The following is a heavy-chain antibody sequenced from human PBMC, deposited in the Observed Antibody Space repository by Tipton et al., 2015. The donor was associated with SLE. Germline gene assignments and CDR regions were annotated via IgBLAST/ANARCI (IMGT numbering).Heavy chain of an antibody. V-gene: IGHV4-38-2*02. CDR1: GYSISSGYY. CDR2: IYHSGST. J-gene: IGHJ5*02. D-gene: IGHD1-1*01. Sequence: TLSLTCTVSGYSISSGYYWGWFRQPPGKGLVWIGLIYHSGSTYYNPSLKSRVTISVDTSKNQFSLKLSSVTAADTAVYYCARRGVQDNWFDPWGQGTLVTVSS. CDR3: ARRGVQDNWFDP.